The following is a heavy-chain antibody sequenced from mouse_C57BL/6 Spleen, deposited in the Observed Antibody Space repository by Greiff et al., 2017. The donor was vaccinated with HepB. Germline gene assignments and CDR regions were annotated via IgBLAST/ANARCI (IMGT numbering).Heavy chain of an antibody. Sequence: VQLQESGAELVRPGASVTLSCKASGYTFTDYEMHWVKQTPVHGLEWIGAIDPETGGTAYNQKFKGKAILTADKSSSTAYMELRSLTSEDSAVYYCTRHYYGSSWYYFDYWGQGTTLTVSS. CDR3: TRHYYGSSWYYFDY. D-gene: IGHD1-1*01. CDR2: IDPETGGT. J-gene: IGHJ2*01. CDR1: GYTFTDYE. V-gene: IGHV1-15*01.